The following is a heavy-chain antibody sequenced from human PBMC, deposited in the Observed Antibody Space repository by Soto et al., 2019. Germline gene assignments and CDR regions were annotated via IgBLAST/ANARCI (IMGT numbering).Heavy chain of an antibody. J-gene: IGHJ4*02. CDR2: IYYSGST. CDR1: GGSISSYY. Sequence: SETLSLTCTVSGGSISSYYWSWIRQPPGKGLEWIGYIYYSGSTNYNPSLKSRVTISVDTPKNQFSLKLSSVTAADTAVYYCARLQRGYDYPFFDYWGQGTLVTVSS. V-gene: IGHV4-59*08. CDR3: ARLQRGYDYPFFDY. D-gene: IGHD5-12*01.